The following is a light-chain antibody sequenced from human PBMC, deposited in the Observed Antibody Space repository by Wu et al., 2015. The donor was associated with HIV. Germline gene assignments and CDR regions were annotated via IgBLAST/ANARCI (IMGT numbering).Light chain of an antibody. Sequence: EIVLTQSPGTLSLSPGERATLSCRASQSVSSSYLAWYQQRPGQAPRLLMYDASSRATGIPDRFSGSGSGTDFTLTISRLEPQDFVVYYCQQYDSSITFGQGTRLDIK. V-gene: IGKV3-20*01. CDR1: QSVSSSY. CDR3: QQYDSSIT. CDR2: DAS. J-gene: IGKJ5*01.